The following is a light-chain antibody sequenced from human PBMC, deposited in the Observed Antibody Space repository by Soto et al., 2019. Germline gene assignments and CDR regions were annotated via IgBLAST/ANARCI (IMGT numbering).Light chain of an antibody. CDR3: QQYYNWPRT. CDR2: GAS. J-gene: IGKJ1*01. Sequence: EIVLTQSPGTLSLSPVEIATLSFMASQSVSSSYLAWYQQKPGQAPRLLIYGASSRATGIPDRFSGSGSGTEFTLTINSLQAEDCAVYYCQQYYNWPRTFGQGTKVDIK. V-gene: IGKV3-20*01. CDR1: QSVSSSY.